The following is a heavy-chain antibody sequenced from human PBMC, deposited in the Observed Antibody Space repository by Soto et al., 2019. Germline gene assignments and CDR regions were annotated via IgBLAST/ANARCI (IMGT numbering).Heavy chain of an antibody. CDR2: ISYDGSNK. V-gene: IGHV3-30-3*01. Sequence: GGSLRLSCAASGFTFSSYAMHWVRQAPGKGLEWVAVISYDGSNKYYADSVKGRFTISRDNSKNTLYLQMNSLRAEDTAVYYCARAETKSDFDYWGQGTLVTVSS. D-gene: IGHD2-8*01. CDR3: ARAETKSDFDY. CDR1: GFTFSSYA. J-gene: IGHJ4*02.